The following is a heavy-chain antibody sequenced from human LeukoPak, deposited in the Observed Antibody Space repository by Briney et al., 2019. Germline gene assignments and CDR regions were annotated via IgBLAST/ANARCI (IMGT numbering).Heavy chain of an antibody. Sequence: ASVKVSCKTSGYTFTEYYMHWVRQAPGQGLEWMGWINPNSSVTNYAQRFQGRVTMTRDTSISAAYMELRWLTSDDTAVYYCARERGGNSPFDSWGQGTLVAVSS. J-gene: IGHJ4*02. V-gene: IGHV1-2*02. CDR2: INPNSSVT. CDR3: ARERGGNSPFDS. D-gene: IGHD4-23*01. CDR1: GYTFTEYY.